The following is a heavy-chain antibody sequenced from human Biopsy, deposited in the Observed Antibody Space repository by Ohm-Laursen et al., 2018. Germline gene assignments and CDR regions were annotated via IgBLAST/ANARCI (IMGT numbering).Heavy chain of an antibody. D-gene: IGHD2/OR15-2a*01. CDR3: ARGMRTTGWPYFDY. Sequence: SQTLSLTCTVSGGSISSSYWSWIRKPPGKGLEWIGYIYYTGSTNYNPSLKSRVPISVDTSMNHLSLRLTSVTAADTAVYYCARGMRTTGWPYFDYWGQGILVTVSS. CDR2: IYYTGST. J-gene: IGHJ4*02. CDR1: GGSISSSY. V-gene: IGHV4-59*08.